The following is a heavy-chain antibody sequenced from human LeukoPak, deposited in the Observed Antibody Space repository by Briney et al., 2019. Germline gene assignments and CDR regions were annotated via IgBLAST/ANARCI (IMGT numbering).Heavy chain of an antibody. Sequence: ASVKVSCKASGGTFSSYAISWVRQAPGQGPEWMGWTSSYNGNTNYAQKLQGRVTMTTDTSTSTAYMKLRSLRSDDTAVYYCARDSPDYYDSSVNKDAFDIWGQGTMVTVSS. J-gene: IGHJ3*02. CDR3: ARDSPDYYDSSVNKDAFDI. CDR2: TSSYNGNT. V-gene: IGHV1-18*01. CDR1: GGTFSSYA. D-gene: IGHD3-22*01.